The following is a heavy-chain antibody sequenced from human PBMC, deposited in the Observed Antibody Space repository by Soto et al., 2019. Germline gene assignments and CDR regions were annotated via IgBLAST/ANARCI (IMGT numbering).Heavy chain of an antibody. CDR3: ATRSGGGGAFDF. J-gene: IGHJ3*01. V-gene: IGHV3-48*03. Sequence: RRLSCAASGLTFSRYEMNWVRRAPGKGLEWIAYIHGSATTMFYADSVKGRFTISRDNAKNSLYLQLNSLSAEDTAVYYCATRSGGGGAFDFWGQGTMVTVSS. CDR1: GLTFSRYE. CDR2: IHGSATTM. D-gene: IGHD3-10*01.